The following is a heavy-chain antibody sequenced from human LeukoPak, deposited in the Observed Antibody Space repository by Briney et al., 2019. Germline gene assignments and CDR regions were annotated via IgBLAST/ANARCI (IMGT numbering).Heavy chain of an antibody. J-gene: IGHJ4*02. D-gene: IGHD2/OR15-2a*01. V-gene: IGHV1-18*01. CDR2: ISAYNGNT. Sequence: GASVKVSCKASGYAFANYGISWVRQAPGQGLEWMGWISAYNGNTNYAQKLQGRVTMTTDTSTSTAYMELRSLRSDDTAVYYCARVQDSTIFDYWGQGTLVTVSS. CDR1: GYAFANYG. CDR3: ARVQDSTIFDY.